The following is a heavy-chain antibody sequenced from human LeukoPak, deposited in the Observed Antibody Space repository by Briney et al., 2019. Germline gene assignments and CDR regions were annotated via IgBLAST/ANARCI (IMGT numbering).Heavy chain of an antibody. Sequence: PSETLSLTCAVSGYSISSGYYWACIRQPPGKGLEWIGTISHSGSTYFNPSLKSRVTVSVDTSKNQFSLKLRSVTAADTAVYYCARGAEYSYGNFDYWGQGTLVTVSS. CDR3: ARGAEYSYGNFDY. V-gene: IGHV4-38-2*01. D-gene: IGHD5-18*01. CDR1: GYSISSGYY. J-gene: IGHJ4*02. CDR2: ISHSGST.